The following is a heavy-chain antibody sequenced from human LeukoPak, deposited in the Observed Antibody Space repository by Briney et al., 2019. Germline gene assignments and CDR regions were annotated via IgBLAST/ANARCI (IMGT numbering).Heavy chain of an antibody. Sequence: GGSLRLSCAASGFTFSSYAMSWVRQAPGMGLEWVSAISGSGNSTYYADSVKGRFTISRDNSKNTLYLQMNSLRAEDTAVYYCAKGPSAVAGNPPFDYWGQGTLVTVSS. D-gene: IGHD6-19*01. CDR3: AKGPSAVAGNPPFDY. CDR1: GFTFSSYA. J-gene: IGHJ4*02. CDR2: ISGSGNST. V-gene: IGHV3-23*01.